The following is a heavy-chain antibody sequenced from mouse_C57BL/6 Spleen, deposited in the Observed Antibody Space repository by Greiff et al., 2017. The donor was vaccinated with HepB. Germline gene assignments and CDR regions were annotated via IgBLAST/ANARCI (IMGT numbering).Heavy chain of an antibody. J-gene: IGHJ4*01. CDR3: AIQGDWDVSYARDY. Sequence: EVKLVESGGDLVKPGGSLKLSCAASGFTFSSYGMSWVRQTPDKRLEWVATICSGGSYTYYPDSVKGRFTISRDNAKNTLYLQMSSLKSEDTAMYYWAIQGDWDVSYARDYWGQGTSATVSS. D-gene: IGHD4-1*01. CDR1: GFTFSSYG. CDR2: ICSGGSYT. V-gene: IGHV5-6*01.